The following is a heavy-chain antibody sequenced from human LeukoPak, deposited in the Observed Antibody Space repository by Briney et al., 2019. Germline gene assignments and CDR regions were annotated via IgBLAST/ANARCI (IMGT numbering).Heavy chain of an antibody. J-gene: IGHJ3*01. CDR2: IYYSGST. Sequence: PSETLSLTCTVSGGSISSSSYYWGWIRQPPGKGLEWIGSIYYSGSTYYNPSLKSRVTISVDTSKNQFSLKLSSVTAADTAVYYCARRRMRPVPAAPPRNAFDVWGQGTLATVSS. D-gene: IGHD2-15*01. CDR1: GGSISSSSYY. V-gene: IGHV4-39*01. CDR3: ARRRMRPVPAAPPRNAFDV.